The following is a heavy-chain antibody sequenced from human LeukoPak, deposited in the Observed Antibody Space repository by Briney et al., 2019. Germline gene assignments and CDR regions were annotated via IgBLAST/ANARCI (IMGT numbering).Heavy chain of an antibody. V-gene: IGHV4-39*01. J-gene: IGHJ5*02. CDR3: ARQGTSTNWNAATWFDP. Sequence: PSETLSLTCNVSGGSIGGLAFSWAWIRQPPGRELEWIGTFFYSGSSSYNPSLKSRVTISGDSSKNHFSLKLTSVTAADTAVYYCARQGTSTNWNAATWFDPWGQGTLVTVSS. CDR1: GGSIGGLAFS. D-gene: IGHD1-20*01. CDR2: FFYSGSS.